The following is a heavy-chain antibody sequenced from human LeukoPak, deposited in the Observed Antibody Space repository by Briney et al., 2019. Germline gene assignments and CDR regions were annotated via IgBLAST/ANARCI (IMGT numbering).Heavy chain of an antibody. J-gene: IGHJ4*02. V-gene: IGHV3-23*01. CDR3: AKRDYDYWSGYFDQ. Sequence: PGCALRLSCAASGFTFSRYAMSWVRQAPGQGLEGVSAISGSGGDTYYADSVKGRFTISRDNSKNTMYLLMNSLRAEDTAVYDCAKRDYDYWSGYFDQWGQGALVTVSS. D-gene: IGHD3-3*01. CDR2: ISGSGGDT. CDR1: GFTFSRYA.